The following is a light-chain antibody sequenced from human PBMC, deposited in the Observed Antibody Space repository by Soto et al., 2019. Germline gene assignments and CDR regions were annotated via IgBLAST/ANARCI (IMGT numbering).Light chain of an antibody. CDR3: CSYAGSYTCL. Sequence: QSVLTQPRSVSGSPGQSVTISCTGTSSDVGGYNYVSWYQQHPGKAPKLMIYDVSKRPSGVPDRFSGSKSGNTASLTISGLQAEDEADYYCCSYAGSYTCLFGGGTKLTVL. V-gene: IGLV2-11*01. J-gene: IGLJ2*01. CDR1: SSDVGGYNY. CDR2: DVS.